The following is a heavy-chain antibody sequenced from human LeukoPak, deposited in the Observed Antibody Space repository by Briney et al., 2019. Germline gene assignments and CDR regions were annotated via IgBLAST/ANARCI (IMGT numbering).Heavy chain of an antibody. Sequence: YSSGATYYAESVKGRFSISRDSSKNTFDLQMNTLRTEDTDVYYCAKDGGRASWFGHWGQGALVTVSS. J-gene: IGHJ5*02. V-gene: IGHV3-66*03. CDR2: YSSGAT. D-gene: IGHD3-16*01. CDR3: AKDGGRASWFGH.